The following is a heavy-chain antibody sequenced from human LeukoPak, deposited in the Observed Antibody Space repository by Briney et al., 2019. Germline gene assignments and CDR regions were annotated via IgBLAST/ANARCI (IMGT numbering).Heavy chain of an antibody. CDR2: IYYSGNT. CDR1: GGSISSYY. J-gene: IGHJ4*02. V-gene: IGHV4-59*01. D-gene: IGHD3-10*01. Sequence: SETLSLTCTVSGGSISSYYWSWIRQPPGKGLEWIGYIYYSGNTNYNPSLKSRVTISVDTSKNQFSLKLTSVTAADTAVYYCARASRGYDYWGQGTLVTVSS. CDR3: ARASRGYDY.